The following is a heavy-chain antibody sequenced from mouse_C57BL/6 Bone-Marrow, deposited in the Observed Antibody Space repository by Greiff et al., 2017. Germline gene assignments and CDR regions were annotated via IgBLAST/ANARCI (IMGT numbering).Heavy chain of an antibody. V-gene: IGHV5-4*01. CDR3: ARDDHAMDY. J-gene: IGHJ4*01. CDR2: ISDGGSYT. Sequence: DVKLVESGGGLVKPGGSLKLSCAASGFTFSSYAMSWVRQTPEKRLEWVATISDGGSYTYYPDNVKGRFTISRDNAKNNLYLQMSHLKSEDTAMYYCARDDHAMDYWGQGTSVTVSS. CDR1: GFTFSSYA.